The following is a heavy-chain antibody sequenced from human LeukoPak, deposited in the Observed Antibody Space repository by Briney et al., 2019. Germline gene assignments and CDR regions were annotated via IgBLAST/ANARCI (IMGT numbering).Heavy chain of an antibody. CDR3: ASGSAYCGGDCYPPYDAFDI. Sequence: GASVKVSCKASGYTFTGYYIHWVRQAPGQGLEWMGWINPNSGGTNYAQQFQGRVTVTRDTSISTAYMELSRLRSDDTAVYYCASGSAYCGGDCYPPYDAFDIWGQGTMVTVSS. CDR2: INPNSGGT. V-gene: IGHV1-2*02. D-gene: IGHD2-21*02. J-gene: IGHJ3*02. CDR1: GYTFTGYY.